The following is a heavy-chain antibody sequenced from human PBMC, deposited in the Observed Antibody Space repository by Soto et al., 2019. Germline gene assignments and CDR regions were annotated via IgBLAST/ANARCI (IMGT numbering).Heavy chain of an antibody. CDR1: GFTFDSYA. CDR2: ISGSADGT. D-gene: IGHD3-3*01. V-gene: IGHV3-23*01. CDR3: AKDTVGGYSFWSGYYSDGLDV. Sequence: EVKLLESGGGLAQPGGSLRLSCVGSGFTFDSYAISWVRQAPGERLQWIAAISGSADGTDYAHSVRGRFTISRDNDKKTVHLQMDSMRVEDTDVYFCAKDTVGGYSFWSGYYSDGLDVWGQGTLVTVS. J-gene: IGHJ3*01.